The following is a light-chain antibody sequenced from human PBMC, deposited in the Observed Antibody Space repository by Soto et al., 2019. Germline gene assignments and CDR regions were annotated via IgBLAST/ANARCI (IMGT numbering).Light chain of an antibody. Sequence: DIQMTQSPSSLSASVGDRVTISCRASQDISVYLSWFQHKPGKAPKPLIYGASSLLSGVPPRFSGSGSGTDFTLTISDLQPEDFATYFCQQSYSPLRTFGGGTKVEIK. CDR1: QDISVY. CDR3: QQSYSPLRT. J-gene: IGKJ4*01. V-gene: IGKV1-39*01. CDR2: GAS.